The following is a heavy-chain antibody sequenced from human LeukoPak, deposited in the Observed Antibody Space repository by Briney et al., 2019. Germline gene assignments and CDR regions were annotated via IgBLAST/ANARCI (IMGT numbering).Heavy chain of an antibody. CDR2: IYYSGST. D-gene: IGHD3-10*01. CDR1: GGSISSSSYY. Sequence: PSETLSLTCTVSGGSISSSSYYWGWIRQPPGKGLEWIGSIYYSGSTYYNPSLKSRVTISVDTSKNQFSLKLSSVTAADTAVYYCARHLRYYYGSGSELYRSAIDYWGQGTLVTVSS. J-gene: IGHJ4*02. V-gene: IGHV4-39*01. CDR3: ARHLRYYYGSGSELYRSAIDY.